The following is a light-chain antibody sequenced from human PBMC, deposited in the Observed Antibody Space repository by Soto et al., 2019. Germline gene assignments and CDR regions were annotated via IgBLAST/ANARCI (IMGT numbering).Light chain of an antibody. CDR1: QSLSGW. V-gene: IGKV1-5*03. J-gene: IGKJ4*02. CDR2: QAS. CDR3: KQYHSYPLT. Sequence: DIQMTQSPSTRAASVGDSVTITCRASQSLSGWLTWYQQKPGKAPKLLIYQASSLKSGVPSRFSGSGSGTEFTLTISSQQPDEFATYYCKQYHSYPLTFGGGPKVELK.